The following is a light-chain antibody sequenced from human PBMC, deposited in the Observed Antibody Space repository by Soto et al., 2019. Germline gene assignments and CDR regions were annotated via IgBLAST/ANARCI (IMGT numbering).Light chain of an antibody. V-gene: IGKV1-39*01. CDR2: GAS. J-gene: IGKJ4*01. CDR3: QQSYDVRLS. CDR1: QSLSDY. Sequence: DIQMTQSPSSLSADVGDRVTITCRASQSLSDYLNWYQQKPGKAPNLLIHGASTLQSGVPSRFSGGGSGTEFTLTMSSLQPEDFATYYCQQSYDVRLSFGGGTKV.